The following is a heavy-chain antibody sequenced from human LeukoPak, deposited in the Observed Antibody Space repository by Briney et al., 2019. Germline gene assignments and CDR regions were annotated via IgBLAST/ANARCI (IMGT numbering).Heavy chain of an antibody. D-gene: IGHD2-8*01. V-gene: IGHV4-59*01. CDR1: GASMSSFY. CDR3: ARDTCTNGVCPDY. J-gene: IGHJ4*02. CDR2: IYYSGST. Sequence: PSETLSLTCTVSGASMSSFYWSWIRQPPGKGLEWIGYIYYSGSTSYNPSLKSRVTISVDTSKNQFSLKLTSVTAADTAVYYCARDTCTNGVCPDYWGQGTLVTVSS.